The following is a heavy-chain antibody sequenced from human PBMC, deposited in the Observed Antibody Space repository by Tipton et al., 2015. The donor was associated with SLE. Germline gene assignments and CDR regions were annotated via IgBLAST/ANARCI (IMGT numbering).Heavy chain of an antibody. CDR3: ASGDSSGWSLDS. Sequence: TLSLTCAVSGYSISRGYYWGWIRPPPGKGLEWIGSIYNSGCPYYNPSLKSRVTISVDTSKNQFSLKLSSVTAADTAVYYCASGDSSGWSLDSWGQGMPVTVSS. D-gene: IGHD6-19*01. CDR1: GYSISRGYY. CDR2: IYNSGCP. J-gene: IGHJ4*02. V-gene: IGHV4-38-2*01.